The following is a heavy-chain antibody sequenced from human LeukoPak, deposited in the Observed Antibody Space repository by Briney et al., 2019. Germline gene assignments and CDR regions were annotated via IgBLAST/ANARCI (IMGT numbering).Heavy chain of an antibody. D-gene: IGHD2-15*01. CDR1: GYTFTSYY. Sequence: VASVKVSCKASGYTFTSYYMHWVRQAPGQGLEWMGIINPSGGSTNYAQKLQGRVTMTTDTSTSTAYMELRSLRSDDTAVYYCAREDIVVVVAAEGAFDIWGQGTMVTVSS. CDR2: INPSGGST. V-gene: IGHV1-46*01. CDR3: AREDIVVVVAAEGAFDI. J-gene: IGHJ3*02.